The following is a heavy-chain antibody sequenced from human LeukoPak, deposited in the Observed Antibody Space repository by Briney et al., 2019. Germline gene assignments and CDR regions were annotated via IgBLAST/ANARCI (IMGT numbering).Heavy chain of an antibody. Sequence: PSETLSLTCTVSGGSISSYYWSWIRQPPGKGLEWIGYIYYSGSTNYNPSLKSRVTISVDTSKNQFSLKLSSVTAADTAVYYCARARIAAAGTSYAFDYWGQGTWSPSPQ. D-gene: IGHD6-13*01. V-gene: IGHV4-59*01. CDR1: GGSISSYY. CDR2: IYYSGST. J-gene: IGHJ4*02. CDR3: ARARIAAAGTSYAFDY.